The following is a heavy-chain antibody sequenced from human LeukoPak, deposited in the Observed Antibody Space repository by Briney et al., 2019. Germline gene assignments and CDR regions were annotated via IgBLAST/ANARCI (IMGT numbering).Heavy chain of an antibody. J-gene: IGHJ3*02. D-gene: IGHD2-2*01. CDR2: ISSSSSTI. CDR3: ATWGYCSSTSCPSPSDAFDI. V-gene: IGHV3-48*04. Sequence: GGSLRLSCVASGFTFSTYWMNWVRQAPGKGLEWVSYISSSSSTIYYADSVKGRFTISRDNAKNSLYLQMNSLRAEDTAVYYCATWGYCSSTSCPSPSDAFDIWGQGTMVTVSS. CDR1: GFTFSTYW.